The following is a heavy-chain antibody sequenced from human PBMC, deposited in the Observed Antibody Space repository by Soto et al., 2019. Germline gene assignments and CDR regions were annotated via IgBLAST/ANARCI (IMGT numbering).Heavy chain of an antibody. CDR1: GGSISSGDYY. D-gene: IGHD2-2*01. Sequence: SSETLSLTCTVSGGSISSGDYYWSWIRQPPGKGLEWIGYIYYSGSTYYNPSLKSRVTISVDTSKNQFSLKLSSVTAADTAVYYCARDRTRYCSSTSCYGYFDYWGQGTLVTVSS. J-gene: IGHJ4*02. CDR2: IYYSGST. CDR3: ARDRTRYCSSTSCYGYFDY. V-gene: IGHV4-30-4*01.